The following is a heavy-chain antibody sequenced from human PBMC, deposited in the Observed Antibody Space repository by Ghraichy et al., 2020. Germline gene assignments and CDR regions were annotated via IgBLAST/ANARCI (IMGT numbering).Heavy chain of an antibody. Sequence: ASVKVSCKASGYTFTSYYMHWVRQAPGQGLEWMGIINPSGGSTSYAQKFQGRVTMTRDTSTSTVYMELSSLRSEDTAVYYCARESIVVVPAARRPSDAFDIWGQGTMVTVSS. CDR3: ARESIVVVPAARRPSDAFDI. J-gene: IGHJ3*02. D-gene: IGHD2-2*01. V-gene: IGHV1-46*01. CDR1: GYTFTSYY. CDR2: INPSGGST.